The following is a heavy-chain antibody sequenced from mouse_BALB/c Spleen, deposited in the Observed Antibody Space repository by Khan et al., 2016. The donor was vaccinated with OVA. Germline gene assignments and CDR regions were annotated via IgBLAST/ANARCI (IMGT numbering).Heavy chain of an antibody. V-gene: IGHV4-1*02. CDR3: ARGLRRYYDAMDY. CDR1: GFDFSRYW. D-gene: IGHD2-2*01. Sequence: EVKLLESGGGLVQPGGSLKLSCAASGFDFSRYWMSWVRQAPGKGIEWIGEINPDSSTINYTPSLKDKFIISRDNAKNTLYLQMSKVRSEDTALYYCARGLRRYYDAMDYGGQGTSVTVSS. J-gene: IGHJ4*01. CDR2: INPDSSTI.